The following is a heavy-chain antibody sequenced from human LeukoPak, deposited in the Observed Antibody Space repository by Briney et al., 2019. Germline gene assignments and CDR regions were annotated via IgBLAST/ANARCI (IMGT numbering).Heavy chain of an antibody. J-gene: IGHJ3*02. V-gene: IGHV3-7*01. CDR3: ATMIVVVIPGAFDI. D-gene: IGHD3-22*01. CDR2: INQDGSEV. Sequence: AGGSLRLSCAASGFTFSRFRMSWVRQPPGKGLEWVANINQDGSEVYYVDSVKGRFTISRDNAKNSLYLQMNSLRAEDTAVYYCATMIVVVIPGAFDIWGQGTMVTVSS. CDR1: GFTFSRFR.